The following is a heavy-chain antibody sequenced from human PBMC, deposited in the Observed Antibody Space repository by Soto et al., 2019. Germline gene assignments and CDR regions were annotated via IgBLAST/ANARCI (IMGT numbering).Heavy chain of an antibody. Sequence: QVQLVESGGGVVQPGRSLRLSCAASGFTFSSYGMHWVRQAPGKGLEWVAVISYDGSNKYYADSVKGRFTISGDNSKNTLYLQMNSLRAEDTAVYYCAKVDNYYGMDVWGQGTTVTVSS. V-gene: IGHV3-30*18. CDR3: AKVDNYYGMDV. CDR2: ISYDGSNK. CDR1: GFTFSSYG. J-gene: IGHJ6*02.